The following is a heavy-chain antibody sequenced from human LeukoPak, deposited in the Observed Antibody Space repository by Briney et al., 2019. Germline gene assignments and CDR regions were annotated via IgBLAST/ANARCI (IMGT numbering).Heavy chain of an antibody. V-gene: IGHV1-2*02. CDR1: GYTFTGYY. J-gene: IGHJ4*02. D-gene: IGHD5-18*01. Sequence: GASVKVSCKASGYTFTGYYMHWVRQAPGQGLEWMGWINPNSGGTNYAQKFQGRVTMTRDTPISTAYMELSRLRSDDTAVYYCARDGSDTAMGFDYWGQGTLVTVSS. CDR2: INPNSGGT. CDR3: ARDGSDTAMGFDY.